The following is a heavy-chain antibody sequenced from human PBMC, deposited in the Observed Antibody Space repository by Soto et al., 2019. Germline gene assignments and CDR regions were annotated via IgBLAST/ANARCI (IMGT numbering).Heavy chain of an antibody. Sequence: SETLSLTCAVYGGSFSGYYWSWIRQPPGKGLEWIGEINHSGSTNYNPSLKSRVTISVDTSKNQFSLKLSSVTAADTAVYYCARGPPPTYGSGSYYNRGVSWFDPWGQGTLVTVSS. CDR2: INHSGST. CDR1: GGSFSGYY. D-gene: IGHD3-10*01. J-gene: IGHJ5*02. CDR3: ARGPPPTYGSGSYYNRGVSWFDP. V-gene: IGHV4-34*01.